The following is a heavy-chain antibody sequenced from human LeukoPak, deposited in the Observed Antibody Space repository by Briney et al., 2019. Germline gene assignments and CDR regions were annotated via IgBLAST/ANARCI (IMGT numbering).Heavy chain of an antibody. CDR3: ARGGVYIGSFFDY. Sequence: GGSLRLSCAASGFTFTSYAMSWVRQAPGKGLEWVSAITGSGGSTYYADSVKGRFTISRDNSKNTLYLQINSLTVDDAALYYCARGGVYIGSFFDYWGQGTLSPSPQ. D-gene: IGHD1-26*01. V-gene: IGHV3-23*01. CDR2: ITGSGGST. CDR1: GFTFTSYA. J-gene: IGHJ4*02.